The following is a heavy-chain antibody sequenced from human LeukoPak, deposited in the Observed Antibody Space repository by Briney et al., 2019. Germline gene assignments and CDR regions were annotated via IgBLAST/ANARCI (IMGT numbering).Heavy chain of an antibody. CDR1: GFSISSGDY. Sequence: KPSETLSLTCAVSGFSISSGDYWGWVRQPPGEGLEWVGTIYHTGTTYYNPSLKSRVTIPVDTSSNQFSLRLSSVTAADTAVYYCARARSLYSSSWQYYFDYWGQGTLVTVSS. CDR3: ARARSLYSSSWQYYFDY. D-gene: IGHD6-13*01. V-gene: IGHV4-38-2*01. J-gene: IGHJ4*02. CDR2: IYHTGTT.